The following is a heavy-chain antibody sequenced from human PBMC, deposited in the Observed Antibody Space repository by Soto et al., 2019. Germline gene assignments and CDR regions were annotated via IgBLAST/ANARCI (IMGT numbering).Heavy chain of an antibody. J-gene: IGHJ4*02. Sequence: EVPLVESGGGLVKPGGSLRLSCAGSAFTFSKAWMSWVRQAPGKGLEWVGRIKTRSDGGTTDYAAPVKGRFSISRDDSKNTMYLQMKSLKTEDTAVYYCTTDWSLLLWFGELSTGGYWGQGTLVTVSS. CDR3: TTDWSLLLWFGELSTGGY. V-gene: IGHV3-15*01. CDR1: AFTFSKAW. CDR2: IKTRSDGGTT. D-gene: IGHD3-10*01.